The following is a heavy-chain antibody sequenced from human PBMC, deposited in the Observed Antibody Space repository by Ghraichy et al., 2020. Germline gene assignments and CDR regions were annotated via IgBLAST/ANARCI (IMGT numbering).Heavy chain of an antibody. V-gene: IGHV5-51*01. J-gene: IGHJ6*02. CDR3: ARQEVEVTELSLSQRDDYYYGMDV. CDR2: IYPGDSDT. D-gene: IGHD3-16*02. CDR1: GYSFISCW. Sequence: GESLNISCNGSGYSFISCWIGWVRQMPGKGLEWMGIIYPGDSDTRYSPSFQGQVTISADKSISTAYLQWSSLKPSDTAMYYCARQEVEVTELSLSQRDDYYYGMDVWGQGTTVTVSS.